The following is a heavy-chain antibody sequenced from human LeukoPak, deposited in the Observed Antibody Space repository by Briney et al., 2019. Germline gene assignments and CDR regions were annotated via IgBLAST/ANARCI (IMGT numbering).Heavy chain of an antibody. CDR1: GYIFTNFG. Sequence: ASVKVSCKASGYIFTNFGINWVRQAPGQGLEWMGWISAYNGNTNYAQKLQGRVTMTTDTSTSTAYMELRSLRSDDTAVYYCARALLGYCSSTSCPTNWFDPWGQGTLVTVSS. J-gene: IGHJ5*02. D-gene: IGHD2-2*01. V-gene: IGHV1-18*01. CDR3: ARALLGYCSSTSCPTNWFDP. CDR2: ISAYNGNT.